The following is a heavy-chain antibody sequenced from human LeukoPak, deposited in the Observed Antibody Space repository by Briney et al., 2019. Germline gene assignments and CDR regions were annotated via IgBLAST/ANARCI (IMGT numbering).Heavy chain of an antibody. Sequence: GGSLTLSCAASGFTFSSYAIHWVRQAPGKGLEWVAVISYDGSNKYYADSVKGRFTISRDTSKNTLYLQMNSLRAEDTAVYFCARDSLYDDNGYYHYFDYWGQGTLVTVSS. CDR3: ARDSLYDDNGYYHYFDY. J-gene: IGHJ4*02. D-gene: IGHD3-22*01. CDR2: ISYDGSNK. CDR1: GFTFSSYA. V-gene: IGHV3-30*07.